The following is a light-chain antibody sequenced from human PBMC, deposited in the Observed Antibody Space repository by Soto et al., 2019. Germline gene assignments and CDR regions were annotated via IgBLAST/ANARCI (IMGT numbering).Light chain of an antibody. V-gene: IGKV3-20*01. Sequence: EIVLTQSPGTLSLSPGERATLSCRASQTVSSNYLAWYQKRPGQAPRLLIYGASSRATGVPDRFSGSGSGTDFTLTISRLEPEDFAVYYCQQYGSSGTFGQGTKVEIK. J-gene: IGKJ1*01. CDR1: QTVSSNY. CDR3: QQYGSSGT. CDR2: GAS.